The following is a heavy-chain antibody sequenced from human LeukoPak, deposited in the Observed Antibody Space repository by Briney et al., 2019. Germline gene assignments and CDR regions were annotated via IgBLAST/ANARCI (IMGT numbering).Heavy chain of an antibody. D-gene: IGHD1-26*01. Sequence: GYIYYSGSTNYNPSLKSRVTISVDTSKNQFSLKLSSVTAADTAVYYCARAVSDRRFWYFDLWGRGTLVTVSS. J-gene: IGHJ2*01. V-gene: IGHV4-59*01. CDR3: ARAVSDRRFWYFDL. CDR2: IYYSGST.